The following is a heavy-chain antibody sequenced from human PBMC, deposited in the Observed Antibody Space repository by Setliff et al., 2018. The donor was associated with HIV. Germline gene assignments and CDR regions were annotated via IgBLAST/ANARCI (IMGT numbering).Heavy chain of an antibody. D-gene: IGHD2-2*01. J-gene: IGHJ4*02. CDR2: VIPNSGKT. Sequence: GASVKVSCKASGFSFDDYYIHWVRQAPGQGLEWMGCVIPNSGKTYYAQEVHGRVTMTSDTSINTAYMEVSWLTSDDTAIYYCARDLAYCISTNCYEAYDYWGQGTLVTVSS. CDR1: GFSFDDYY. V-gene: IGHV1-2*02. CDR3: ARDLAYCISTNCYEAYDY.